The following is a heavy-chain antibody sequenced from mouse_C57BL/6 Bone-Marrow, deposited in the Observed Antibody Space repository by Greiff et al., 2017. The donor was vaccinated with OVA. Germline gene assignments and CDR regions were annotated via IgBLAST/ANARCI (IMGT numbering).Heavy chain of an antibody. CDR2: ILPGSGST. V-gene: IGHV1-9*01. CDR1: GYTFTGYW. Sequence: VQRVESGAELMKPGASVKLSCKATGYTFTGYWIEWVKQRPGHGLEWIGEILPGSGSTNYNEKFKGKATLTVDKSSSTAYMELNSLTSEDSAVYYCARLGRRYAMDYWGQGTSVTVSS. CDR3: ARLGRRYAMDY. J-gene: IGHJ4*01. D-gene: IGHD4-1*01.